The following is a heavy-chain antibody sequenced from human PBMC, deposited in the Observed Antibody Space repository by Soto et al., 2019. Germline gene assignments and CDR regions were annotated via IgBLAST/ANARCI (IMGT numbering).Heavy chain of an antibody. J-gene: IGHJ4*01. V-gene: IGHV3-9*01. CDR2: ITWNSGKI. CDR3: VKDSYADFHRVLSTAEYFFDY. D-gene: IGHD2-15*01. Sequence: GGSLRLSCTASGFTFDDYAMHWVRQGPGRGLEWVSGITWNSGKIAYADSVKGRFTIARDDDNNSLYLQMNSLRPEDTALYYCVKDSYADFHRVLSTAEYFFDYWGHGTLVTVS. CDR1: GFTFDDYA.